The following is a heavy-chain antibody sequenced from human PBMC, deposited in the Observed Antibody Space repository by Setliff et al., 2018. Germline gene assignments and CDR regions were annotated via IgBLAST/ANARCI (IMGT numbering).Heavy chain of an antibody. J-gene: IGHJ3*02. CDR2: IYYSGST. Sequence: PSETLSLTCTVSGGSIRSSSYYWGWIRQPQGKGLEWIGSIYYSGSTYYNPSLKSRVTISVDTSKHQFSLKLSSVTAADTAVYYCARDVRVASSSWFKSAFDIWGQGTMVTVSS. CDR3: ARDVRVASSSWFKSAFDI. V-gene: IGHV4-39*07. D-gene: IGHD6-13*01. CDR1: GGSIRSSSYY.